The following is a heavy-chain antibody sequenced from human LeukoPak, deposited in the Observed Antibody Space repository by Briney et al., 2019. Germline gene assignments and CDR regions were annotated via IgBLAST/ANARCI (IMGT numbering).Heavy chain of an antibody. CDR1: GGTFSSYA. V-gene: IGHV1-69*04. Sequence: ASVKVSCKASGGTFSSYAISWVRQAPGQGLEWMGRIIPILGIANYAQKFQGRVTMTEDTSTDTAYMELSSLRSEDTAVYYCATGRVRGVITPDYWGQGTLVTVSS. D-gene: IGHD3-10*01. CDR2: IIPILGIA. J-gene: IGHJ4*02. CDR3: ATGRVRGVITPDY.